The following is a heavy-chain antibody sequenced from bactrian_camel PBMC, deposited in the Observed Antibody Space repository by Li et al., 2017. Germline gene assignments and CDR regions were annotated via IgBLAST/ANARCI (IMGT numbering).Heavy chain of an antibody. Sequence: VQLVESGGGSVQAGGSLRLSCTTASQYTWSHYCMGWFRQTPGNEREGIATMYSRDGGDRPRYADAVKGRFTISRDVAKDTPYLQMDDLKPEDTARYYCVSEPAAPPLGANWCLVESTVSFTFVGQGTQVTVS. J-gene: IGHJ4*01. CDR1: QYTWSHYC. V-gene: IGHV3S63*01. CDR2: MYSRDGGDRP. D-gene: IGHD3*01.